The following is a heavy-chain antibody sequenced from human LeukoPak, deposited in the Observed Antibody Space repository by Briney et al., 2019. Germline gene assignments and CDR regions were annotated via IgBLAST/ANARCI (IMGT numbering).Heavy chain of an antibody. CDR1: GFTFSSYW. J-gene: IGHJ4*02. Sequence: GGSLRLSCTASGFTFSSYWMHWVRQVPGKGLVWVSRINSDGSSTNYADSVKGRFTISRDNAENTLYLQMNSLRAEDTAVYYCVRGKYSGYGDYWGQGTLVTVSS. V-gene: IGHV3-74*01. CDR3: VRGKYSGYGDY. CDR2: INSDGSST. D-gene: IGHD5-12*01.